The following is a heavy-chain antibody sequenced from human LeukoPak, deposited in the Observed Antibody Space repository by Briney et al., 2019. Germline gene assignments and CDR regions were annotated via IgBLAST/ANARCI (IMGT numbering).Heavy chain of an antibody. J-gene: IGHJ6*03. CDR1: GYTFTGYY. D-gene: IGHD3-10*01. V-gene: IGHV1-2*02. CDR2: INPNSGGT. Sequence: ASVKVSCKASGYTFTGYYMHWVRQAPGQGLEWMGWINPNSGGTNYAQKFQGRVTMTRDTPISTAYMELSRLRSDDTAVYYCARDHYYGSGSSTYYYYYYMDVWGKGTTVTISS. CDR3: ARDHYYGSGSSTYYYYYYMDV.